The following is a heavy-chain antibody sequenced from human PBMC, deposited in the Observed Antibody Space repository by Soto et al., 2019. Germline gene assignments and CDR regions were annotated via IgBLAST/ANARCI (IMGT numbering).Heavy chain of an antibody. CDR2: IYYTGTT. CDR3: VRAIDFDC. V-gene: IGHV4-59*01. Sequence: KTSETLSLTCTVSGGSIRSYYWSWIRQPPGKGLEWIGYIYYTGTTNYNPSLTSRVTISVDTSNNQVSLKLNPVTAADTAISYCVRAIDFDCWGQGAFVTVPS. J-gene: IGHJ4*02. CDR1: GGSIRSYY.